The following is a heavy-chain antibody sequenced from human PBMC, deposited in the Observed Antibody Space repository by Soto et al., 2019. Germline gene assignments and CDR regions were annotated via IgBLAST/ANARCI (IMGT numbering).Heavy chain of an antibody. J-gene: IGHJ6*02. CDR3: ASHFTGVLVLGTSPPGGDNFGWDV. Sequence: QVQLVQSGAEVKKPGSSVKVSCKASGGTFSRYTFTWVRQAPGQGLEWMGRIIPIVDIPNYAQKFQGRVTITAENTTTTAYMELSRLTSDDTAVYYCASHFTGVLVLGTSPPGGDNFGWDVWGQGTTVSVS. D-gene: IGHD2-8*02. CDR2: IIPIVDIP. V-gene: IGHV1-69*02. CDR1: GGTFSRYT.